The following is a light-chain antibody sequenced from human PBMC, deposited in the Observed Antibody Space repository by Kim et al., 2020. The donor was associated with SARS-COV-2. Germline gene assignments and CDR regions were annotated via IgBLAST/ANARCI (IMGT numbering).Light chain of an antibody. V-gene: IGKV3-20*01. J-gene: IGKJ4*01. CDR3: QQYGSSPLT. Sequence: SPGERATRACRASQSVSNSYLAWYQQKHGQAPRLLIYGASSRATGIPDRFSGSGSGTDFTFSISRLEPEDFAVYYCQQYGSSPLTFGGGTKVEIK. CDR2: GAS. CDR1: QSVSNSY.